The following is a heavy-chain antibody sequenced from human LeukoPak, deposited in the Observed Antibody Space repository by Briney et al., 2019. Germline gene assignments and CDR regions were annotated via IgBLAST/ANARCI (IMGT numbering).Heavy chain of an antibody. D-gene: IGHD5-18*01. CDR2: IYYSGST. J-gene: IGHJ4*02. V-gene: IGHV4-59*08. CDR3: ARHDRDTGMATHPVDY. Sequence: SETLSLTCTVSGGSISSYYWNWIRQPPGKGLEWIGYIYYSGSTNYNSSLESRVTISVDTSKNQFSLKLSSVTAADTAVYYCARHDRDTGMATHPVDYWGQGALVTVSS. CDR1: GGSISSYY.